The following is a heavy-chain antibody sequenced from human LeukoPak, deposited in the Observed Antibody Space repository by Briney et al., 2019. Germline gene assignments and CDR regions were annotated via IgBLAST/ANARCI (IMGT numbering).Heavy chain of an antibody. J-gene: IGHJ3*02. CDR1: GFTFSSYA. CDR3: AKDNRYCSSTSCYDDAFDI. Sequence: AGGSLGLSCAASGFTFSSYAMSWVRQAPGKGLEWVSAISGSGGSTYYADSVKGRFTISRDNSKNTLYLQMNSLRAEDTAVYYCAKDNRYCSSTSCYDDAFDIWGQGTMVTVSS. D-gene: IGHD2-2*01. V-gene: IGHV3-23*01. CDR2: ISGSGGST.